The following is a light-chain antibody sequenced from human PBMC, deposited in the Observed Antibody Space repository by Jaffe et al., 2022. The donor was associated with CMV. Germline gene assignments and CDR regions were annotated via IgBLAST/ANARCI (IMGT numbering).Light chain of an antibody. CDR2: DVN. CDR3: CSYAGSDTLV. Sequence: QSALTQPRSVSESPGQSVTISCTGTTSDVGGYNFISWYQHHPGKAPKLMIYDVNKRPSGVPDRFSASKSGNTASLTISGLQAEDEADYYCCSYAGSDTLVFGGGTKLTVL. J-gene: IGLJ3*02. V-gene: IGLV2-11*01. CDR1: TSDVGGYNF.